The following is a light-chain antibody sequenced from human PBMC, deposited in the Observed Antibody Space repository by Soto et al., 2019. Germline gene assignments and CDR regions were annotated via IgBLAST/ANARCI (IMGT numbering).Light chain of an antibody. Sequence: QSVLTQPASVSGSPGQSIAISCIGSSSDVGGYNYVSWHQQHPGKAPKVVIYDVSNRPSGVSDRFSGSKSGNTASLTISGLQVEDEADYYCSSYTSSSTYVFGTGTKVTVL. CDR3: SSYTSSSTYV. CDR1: SSDVGGYNY. V-gene: IGLV2-14*01. CDR2: DVS. J-gene: IGLJ1*01.